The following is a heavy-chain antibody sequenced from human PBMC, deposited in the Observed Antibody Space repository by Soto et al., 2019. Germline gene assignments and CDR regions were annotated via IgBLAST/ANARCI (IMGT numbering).Heavy chain of an antibody. J-gene: IGHJ4*02. V-gene: IGHV3-33*01. CDR2: IWYDGKTK. CDR3: AGDGSGGDWRYFDY. Sequence: PGGSLRLSCAASGFTFSRYGMHWVRQVPGKGPEWVAVIWYDGKTKYYADSFKGRFTISRDDSKNTLYLQLNSLRDEDTAVYYCAGDGSGGDWRYFDYWGQGALVTVSS. CDR1: GFTFSRYG. D-gene: IGHD2-21*02.